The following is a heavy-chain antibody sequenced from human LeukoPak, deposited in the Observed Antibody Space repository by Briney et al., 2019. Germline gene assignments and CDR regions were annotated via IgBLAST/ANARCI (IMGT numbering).Heavy chain of an antibody. J-gene: IGHJ4*02. V-gene: IGHV4-39*01. D-gene: IGHD3-22*01. Sequence: SEPLSLPCTVSSDSISNSAYHWGWIRQPPGRGLEWIGTIYYNRGTYYNPSLKSRVTISVDTSKNQFSLKLSSVTAADTAMYYCARLLVGVITTHSGDCWGQGTLVTVSS. CDR3: ARLLVGVITTHSGDC. CDR1: SDSISNSAYH. CDR2: IYYNRGT.